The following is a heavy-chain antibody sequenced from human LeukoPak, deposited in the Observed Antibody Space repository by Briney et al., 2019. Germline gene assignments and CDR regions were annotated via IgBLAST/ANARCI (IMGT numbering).Heavy chain of an antibody. J-gene: IGHJ4*02. CDR1: GGSISSSNW. D-gene: IGHD3-10*02. CDR3: ARGGKRVRGSNLSTSYYFDY. Sequence: NPSETLSLTCAVSGGSISSSNWWSWVRQPPGKGLEWIGEIYHSGSTNYNPSLKSRVTISVDKSKNQFSLKLSSVTAADTAVYYCARGGKRVRGSNLSTSYYFDYWGQGTLVTVSS. V-gene: IGHV4-4*02. CDR2: IYHSGST.